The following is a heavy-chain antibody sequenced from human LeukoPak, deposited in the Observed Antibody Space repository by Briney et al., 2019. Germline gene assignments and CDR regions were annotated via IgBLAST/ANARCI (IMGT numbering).Heavy chain of an antibody. CDR2: IYHSGST. Sequence: SETLSLTCAVSGYCISSGYFWGWIRQPPGKGLEWIGTIYHSGSTYYNPSLKSRVTISVDTSKNQFSLMLSSVTAADTAVYYCARDTNYDSSGDAIFDYWGQGTLVTVSS. CDR1: GYCISSGYF. J-gene: IGHJ4*02. CDR3: ARDTNYDSSGDAIFDY. D-gene: IGHD3-22*01. V-gene: IGHV4-38-2*02.